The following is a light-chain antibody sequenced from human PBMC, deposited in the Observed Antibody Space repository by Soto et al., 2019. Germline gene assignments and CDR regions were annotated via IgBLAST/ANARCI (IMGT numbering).Light chain of an antibody. V-gene: IGKV4-1*01. J-gene: IGKJ2*01. Sequence: TVMTQSPDSLAVSLGERATINCKSSQPVLYSSNNRNYLAWYQQRPGQPPKLLIYWASTQESGVPDRFSGSGSGTDFTLTITSLQAEDVAVYYCHQYLSAPFTFGQGTKLEIK. CDR1: QPVLYSSNNRNY. CDR3: HQYLSAPFT. CDR2: WAS.